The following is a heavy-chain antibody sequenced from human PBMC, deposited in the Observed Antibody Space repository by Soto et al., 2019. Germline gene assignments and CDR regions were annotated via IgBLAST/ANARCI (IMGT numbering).Heavy chain of an antibody. Sequence: KPSETLSLTCTVSGGSVSSDSYYWSWIRQPPGKGLEWIGYIYYSGSTNYNPSLKSRVTISVDTSKNQFSLKLSSVTAADTAVYYCANSGYSYGYGGSIDYWGQGTLVTVSS. CDR1: GGSVSSDSYY. J-gene: IGHJ4*02. CDR2: IYYSGST. CDR3: ANSGYSYGYGGSIDY. V-gene: IGHV4-61*01. D-gene: IGHD5-18*01.